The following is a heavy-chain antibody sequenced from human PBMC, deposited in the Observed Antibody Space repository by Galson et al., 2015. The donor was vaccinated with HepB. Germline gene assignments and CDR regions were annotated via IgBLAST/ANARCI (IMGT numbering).Heavy chain of an antibody. CDR2: ISAYNGNT. Sequence: SVKVSCKASGYTFTSYGISWVRQAPGQGLEWMGWISAYNGNTNYAQKLQGRVTMTTDTSTSTAYMELRSLRSDDTAVYYCAREARYYDFWSGYYEPNYYYYMDVWGKGTTVTVSS. D-gene: IGHD3-3*01. CDR3: AREARYYDFWSGYYEPNYYYYMDV. CDR1: GYTFTSYG. V-gene: IGHV1-18*01. J-gene: IGHJ6*03.